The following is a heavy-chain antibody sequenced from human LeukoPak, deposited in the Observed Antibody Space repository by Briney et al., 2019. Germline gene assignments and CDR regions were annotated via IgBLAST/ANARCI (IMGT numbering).Heavy chain of an antibody. CDR1: GYSISSGYY. CDR3: ASLGYSYGF. J-gene: IGHJ4*02. V-gene: IGHV4-38-2*01. CDR2: IYHSGST. D-gene: IGHD5-18*01. Sequence: SETLSLTCAVSGYSISSGYYWGWIRQPPGKGLEWIGSIYHSGSTYYNPSLKSRVTISVDTSKNQFSLKLSSVTAADTAVYYCASLGYSYGFWGQGTLVTVSS.